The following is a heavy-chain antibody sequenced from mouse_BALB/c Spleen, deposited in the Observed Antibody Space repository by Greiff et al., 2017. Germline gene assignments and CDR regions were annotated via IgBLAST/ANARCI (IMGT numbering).Heavy chain of an antibody. CDR3: ARHEDYEGYFDV. CDR2: ISSGGSYT. Sequence: DVMLVESGGGLVKPGGSLKLSCAASGFTFSSYAMSWVRQTPEKRLEWVATISSGGSYTYYPDSVKGRFTISRDNAKNTLYLQMSSLRSEDTAMYYCARHEDYEGYFDVWGAGTTVTVSS. V-gene: IGHV5-9-3*01. J-gene: IGHJ1*01. CDR1: GFTFSSYA. D-gene: IGHD2-4*01.